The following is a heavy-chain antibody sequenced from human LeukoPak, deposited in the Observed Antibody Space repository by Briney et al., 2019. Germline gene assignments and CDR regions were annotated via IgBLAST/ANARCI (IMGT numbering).Heavy chain of an antibody. CDR2: IYYSGST. CDR3: ARGSRELYYFDY. CDR1: GGSISSYY. V-gene: IGHV4-59*01. J-gene: IGHJ4*02. D-gene: IGHD1-7*01. Sequence: PSETLSLTCSVSGGSISSYYWSWIRQPPGKGLEWIGYIYYSGSTKYNPSLKSRVTISVDASKTQFSLKLNSVTAADTAVYYCARGSRELYYFDYWGQGALVTVSS.